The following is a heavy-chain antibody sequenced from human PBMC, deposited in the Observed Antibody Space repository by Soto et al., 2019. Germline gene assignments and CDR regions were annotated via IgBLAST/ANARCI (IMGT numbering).Heavy chain of an antibody. V-gene: IGHV3-23*01. CDR1: RFIFSDYA. J-gene: IGHJ5*01. CDR3: AKDAVSYNGKWDWFDS. CDR2: IGGGNTDR. Sequence: DVQLLESGGGLVQPGGSLTLSCAASRFIFSDYAMNWVRQAPWKGLEWVSSIGGGNTDRYYADSVKGRFIISRDNSKNTMYVQRNSLRDDDTAVYYCAKDAVSYNGKWDWFDSWGQGTLVTVSS. D-gene: IGHD1-26*01.